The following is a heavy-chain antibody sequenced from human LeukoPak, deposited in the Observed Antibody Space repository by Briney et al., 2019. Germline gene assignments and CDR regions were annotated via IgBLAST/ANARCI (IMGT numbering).Heavy chain of an antibody. CDR2: SRNKARGYTT. CDR1: GFTFSDHY. V-gene: IGHV3-72*01. D-gene: IGHD6-19*01. CDR3: TTDSSGWYGSY. J-gene: IGHJ4*02. Sequence: GGSLRLSCAASGFTFSDHYMDWVRQAPGKGLEWVGRSRNKARGYTTEYAASVKGRFTISRDDSKNSVFLQMNSLKTEDTAVYYCTTDSSGWYGSYWGQGTLVTVSS.